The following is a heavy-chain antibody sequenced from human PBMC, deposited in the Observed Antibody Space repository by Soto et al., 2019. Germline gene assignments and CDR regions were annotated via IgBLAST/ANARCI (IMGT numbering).Heavy chain of an antibody. J-gene: IGHJ4*02. CDR3: ARGGGSDSFDY. Sequence: QLQLHESGSGLVKPSQTLSLTCTVSGASITYGGYSWSWIRQTPGKGLEWIGYINHLETTFYNPSFESRLSLSIDWAKNQFSLNLNSMSAADRAVYFCARGGGSDSFDYWGQGILVTVSS. CDR1: GASITYGGYS. CDR2: INHLETT. V-gene: IGHV4-30-2*01. D-gene: IGHD1-26*01.